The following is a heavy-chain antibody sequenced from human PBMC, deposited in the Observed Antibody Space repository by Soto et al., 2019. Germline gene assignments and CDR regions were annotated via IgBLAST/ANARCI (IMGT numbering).Heavy chain of an antibody. CDR3: ARDLKGGYDTIYYYYGMDV. V-gene: IGHV1-69*13. CDR1: GGTFSSYA. J-gene: IGHJ6*02. Sequence: ASVKVSCKASGGTFSSYAISWVRQAPGQGLEWMGGIIPIFGTANYAQKFQGRVTITADESTSTAYMELSSLRSEDTAVYYCARDLKGGYDTIYYYYGMDVWGQGTTVTVS. CDR2: IIPIFGTA. D-gene: IGHD5-12*01.